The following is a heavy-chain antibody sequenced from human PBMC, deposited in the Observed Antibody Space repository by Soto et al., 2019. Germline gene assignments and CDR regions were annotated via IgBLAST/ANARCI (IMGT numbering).Heavy chain of an antibody. CDR2: ISAYNGNT. CDR3: ARDLPGVYVWVLQTSDAFDI. V-gene: IGHV1-18*04. D-gene: IGHD3-16*01. CDR1: GYTFTSYG. J-gene: IGHJ3*02. Sequence: RASVKVSCKASGYTFTSYGISWVRQAPGQGLEWMGWISAYNGNTNYAQKLQGRVTMTTDTSTSTAYMELRSLRSDDTAVYYCARDLPGVYVWVLQTSDAFDIWGQGTMAPVSS.